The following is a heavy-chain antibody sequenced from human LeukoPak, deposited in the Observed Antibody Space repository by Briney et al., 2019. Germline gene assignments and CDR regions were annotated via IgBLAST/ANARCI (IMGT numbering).Heavy chain of an antibody. CDR1: GFTFSSYA. CDR2: ISSNGGST. J-gene: IGHJ3*02. V-gene: IGHV3-64*01. CDR3: AKDKIQLWFEDFLGAFDI. Sequence: QPGGSLRLSCAASGFTFSSYAMHWVRQAPGKGLEYVSAISSNGGSTYYANSVKGRFTISRDNSKNTLYLQMGSLRAEDTAVYYCAKDKIQLWFEDFLGAFDIWGQGTMVSVFS. D-gene: IGHD3-10*01.